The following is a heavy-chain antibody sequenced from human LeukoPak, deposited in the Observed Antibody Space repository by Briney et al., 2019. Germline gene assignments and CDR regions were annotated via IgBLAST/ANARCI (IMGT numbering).Heavy chain of an antibody. CDR3: ARKYGAFDI. CDR1: GFTFSTFS. V-gene: IGHV3-48*01. J-gene: IGHJ3*02. CDR2: ISGGSGTI. Sequence: GGSLRLSCAASGFTFSTFSMNWVRQAPGRGLEWVSYISGGSGTIHYADSVKGRFTISRDNSKNTLYLQMNSLRAEDTAVYYCARKYGAFDIWGQGTMVTVSS. D-gene: IGHD2-8*01.